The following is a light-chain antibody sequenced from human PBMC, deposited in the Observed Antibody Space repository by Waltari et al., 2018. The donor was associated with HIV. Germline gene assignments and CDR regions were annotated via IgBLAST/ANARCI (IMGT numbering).Light chain of an antibody. CDR1: QDMRDS. CDR2: GTS. V-gene: IGKV1-NL1*01. Sequence: DIQMAQSPPSLSASVGNRVTITCRASQDMRDSLAWYQFKPGQAPELLVFGTSMLESGVPPRLSGSGSGTTYTLIISSLQPEDSATYYCQQYYTVPYTFGQGTNLEI. J-gene: IGKJ2*01. CDR3: QQYYTVPYT.